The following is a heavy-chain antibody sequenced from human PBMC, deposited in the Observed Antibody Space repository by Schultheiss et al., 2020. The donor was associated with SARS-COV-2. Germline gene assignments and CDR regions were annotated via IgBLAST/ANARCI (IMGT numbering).Heavy chain of an antibody. D-gene: IGHD3-10*01. Sequence: GESLKISCAASGFTFSDYYMSWIRQAPGKGLEWVAVISYDGSNKYYADSVKGRFTISRDNAKNSLYLQMNSLRAEDTAVYYCAREGVNYYGSGSYYRSYAFDIWGQGTMVTVAS. CDR3: AREGVNYYGSGSYYRSYAFDI. CDR2: ISYDGSNK. V-gene: IGHV3-30*03. CDR1: GFTFSDYY. J-gene: IGHJ3*02.